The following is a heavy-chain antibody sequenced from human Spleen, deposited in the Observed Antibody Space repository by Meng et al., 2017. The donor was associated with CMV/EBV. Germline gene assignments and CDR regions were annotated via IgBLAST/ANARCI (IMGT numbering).Heavy chain of an antibody. CDR3: TTEGCSRTSCYSDY. V-gene: IGHV3-49*04. J-gene: IGHJ4*02. Sequence: GESLKISCAASGFTFSSYGMHWVRQAPGKGLEWGGFIRSKAYGGTTEYAASVKGRFTISRDDSKSIAYLQMNSLKTEDTAVYYCTTEGCSRTSCYSDYWGQGTLVTVSS. CDR2: IRSKAYGGTT. CDR1: GFTFSSYG. D-gene: IGHD2-2*02.